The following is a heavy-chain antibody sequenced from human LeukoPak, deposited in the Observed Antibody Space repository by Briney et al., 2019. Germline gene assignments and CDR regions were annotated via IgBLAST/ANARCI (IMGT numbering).Heavy chain of an antibody. V-gene: IGHV4-59*01. Sequence: SETLSLTCTVSGGSISSYYWSWIRQPPGKGLEWIGYIYYSGSSNYNPSLKSRFTLSVDTSKNQFSLKLSSVTAADTAVYYCARGGSPVPLYWGQGTLVTVSS. J-gene: IGHJ4*02. D-gene: IGHD1-26*01. CDR3: ARGGSPVPLY. CDR1: GGSISSYY. CDR2: IYYSGSS.